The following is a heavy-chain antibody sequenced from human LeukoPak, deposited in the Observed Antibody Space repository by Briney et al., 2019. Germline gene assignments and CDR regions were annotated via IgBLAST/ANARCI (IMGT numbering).Heavy chain of an antibody. Sequence: GGSLRLSCAASGFTFSDYYISWIRQAPGKGLEWVSYISSSGSTIYYADSVKGRFTISRDNSKNTLFLQMNSLRVEDTAPYYCAKSVAIYFYYGLDVWGQGTTVTVSS. V-gene: IGHV3-11*01. D-gene: IGHD3-3*01. CDR3: AKSVAIYFYYGLDV. CDR2: ISSSGSTI. J-gene: IGHJ6*02. CDR1: GFTFSDYY.